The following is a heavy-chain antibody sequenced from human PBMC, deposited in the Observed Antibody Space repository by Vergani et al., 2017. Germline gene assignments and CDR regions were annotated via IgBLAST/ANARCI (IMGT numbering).Heavy chain of an antibody. CDR2: LNYVGRT. D-gene: IGHD1-26*01. J-gene: IGHJ2*01. Sequence: QLQLQESGPGLVKPSETLSLICTVSGGSINPSSSFWGWIRQSPGRGLEWIGSLNYVGRTYYIPSLQSRATVFVDTSKNQFSLNQTSVTAAATAVYYWARGRWDNWYFDLWGRGTLVTVSS. CDR3: ARGRWDNWYFDL. V-gene: IGHV4-39*01. CDR1: GGSINPSSSF.